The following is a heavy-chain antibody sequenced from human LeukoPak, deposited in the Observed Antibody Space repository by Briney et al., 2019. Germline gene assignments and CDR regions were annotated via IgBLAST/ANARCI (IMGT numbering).Heavy chain of an antibody. CDR1: GFTFSNYG. V-gene: IGHV3-23*01. CDR2: ISGSGGTT. Sequence: PGGSLRLSCEASGFTFSNYGMSWVRQAPGKGLEWVSGISGSGGTTYYADSVKGRFTISRDNSKNTVYLQMNSLRAEDTAVYYCAKGYTCFDYWGQGTLVTVSS. J-gene: IGHJ4*02. D-gene: IGHD5-18*01. CDR3: AKGYTCFDY.